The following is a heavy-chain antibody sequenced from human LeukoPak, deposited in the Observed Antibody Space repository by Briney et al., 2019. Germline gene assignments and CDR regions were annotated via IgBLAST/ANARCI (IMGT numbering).Heavy chain of an antibody. CDR2: ISGSGGST. CDR1: GFTFSSYA. CDR3: AKDSTKYYYDSSGYRDY. J-gene: IGHJ4*02. Sequence: GGSLRLSCAASGFTFSSYAMSWVRQAPGKGLEWVSAISGSGGSTYYADSVKGRFTISRDNSKNTLYLQMNSLRAEDTAVYYCAKDSTKYYYDSSGYRDYWGQGTLVTVSS. V-gene: IGHV3-23*01. D-gene: IGHD3-22*01.